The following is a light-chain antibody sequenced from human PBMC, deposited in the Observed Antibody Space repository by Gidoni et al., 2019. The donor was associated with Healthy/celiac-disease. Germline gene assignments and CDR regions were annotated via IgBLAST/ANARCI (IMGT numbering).Light chain of an antibody. V-gene: IGKV1-5*03. CDR1: QSISSW. J-gene: IGKJ1*01. CDR3: QQYNSYT. Sequence: DIQMTQSPSTLSASVGDRVTITCRASQSISSWLAWYQQKPGKAPKLLIYKASSLESGVPSRFSGSGSGTEFTITISSLQLDDFATYYCQQYNSYTFGQGTKVEIK. CDR2: KAS.